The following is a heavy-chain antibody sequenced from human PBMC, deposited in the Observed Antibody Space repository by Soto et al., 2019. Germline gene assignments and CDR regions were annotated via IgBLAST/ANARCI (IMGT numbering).Heavy chain of an antibody. CDR1: GGSISNYY. D-gene: IGHD5-18*01. CDR2: IFYSGST. J-gene: IGHJ5*02. Sequence: SETLSPTCTGSGGSISNYYWSWIRQPPGRGLEWIGHIFYSGSTNYNPALKSRVTISVDTSKSQFSLKLSSVTAADTAVYYCAKDSGYNYGYFRWFDPWGQGTLVT. V-gene: IGHV4-59*01. CDR3: AKDSGYNYGYFRWFDP.